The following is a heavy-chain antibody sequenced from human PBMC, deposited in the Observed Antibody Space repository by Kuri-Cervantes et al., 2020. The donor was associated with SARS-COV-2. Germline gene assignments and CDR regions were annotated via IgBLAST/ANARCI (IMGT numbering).Heavy chain of an antibody. D-gene: IGHD3-16*02. CDR2: IIPIFGTA. J-gene: IGHJ3*02. CDR1: GGTFSSYA. V-gene: IGHV1-69*13. Sequence: SVKVSCKASGGTFSSYAISWVRQAPGQGLEWMGGIIPIFGTANYAQKFQGRVTITADESTSTAYMELSSLRSDDTAVYYCARDHSYDYIWGSYLNAFDIWGQGTMVTVSS. CDR3: ARDHSYDYIWGSYLNAFDI.